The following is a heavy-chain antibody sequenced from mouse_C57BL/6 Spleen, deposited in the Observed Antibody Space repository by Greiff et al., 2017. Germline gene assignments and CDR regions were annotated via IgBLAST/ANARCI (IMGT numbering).Heavy chain of an antibody. CDR3: TRELARGFAY. J-gene: IGHJ3*01. Sequence: EVKVVESGEGLVKPGGSLKLSCAASGFTFSSYAMSWVRQTPEKRLEWVAYISSGGDYIYYADTVKGRFTISRENDRNTLYLQMGSLKSEDTAMYYCTRELARGFAYWGQGTLVTGSA. D-gene: IGHD3-1*01. CDR1: GFTFSSYA. V-gene: IGHV5-9-1*02. CDR2: ISSGGDYI.